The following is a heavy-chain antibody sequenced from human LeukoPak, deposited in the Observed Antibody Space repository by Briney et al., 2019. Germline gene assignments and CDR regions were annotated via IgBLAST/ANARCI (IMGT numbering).Heavy chain of an antibody. CDR3: ARDSLQLDV. V-gene: IGHV3-48*04. CDR2: ISSSGSTI. Sequence: GGSLRLSRAGSGFTFSSYSMNWVRQAPGKGLEWVSYISSSGSTIYYADSVKGRFTISRDNAKNSLYLQMNSLRAEDTAVYYCARDSLQLDVWGQGTTVTVSS. J-gene: IGHJ6*02. CDR1: GFTFSSYS.